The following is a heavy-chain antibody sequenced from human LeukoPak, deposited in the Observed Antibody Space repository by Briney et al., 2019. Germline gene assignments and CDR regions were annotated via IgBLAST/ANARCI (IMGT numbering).Heavy chain of an antibody. D-gene: IGHD3-10*01. V-gene: IGHV4-39*01. J-gene: IGHJ5*02. CDR2: IYYSGST. CDR3: ARHPSTPDYGSGSQFGRGCWFDP. CDR1: GGSISSSSYY. Sequence: PSETLSLTCTVSGGSISSSSYYWGWIRQPPGKGLEWIGSIYYSGSTYYNPSLKSRVTISVDTSKNQFSLKLSSVTAADTAVYYCARHPSTPDYGSGSQFGRGCWFDPWGQGTLVTVSS.